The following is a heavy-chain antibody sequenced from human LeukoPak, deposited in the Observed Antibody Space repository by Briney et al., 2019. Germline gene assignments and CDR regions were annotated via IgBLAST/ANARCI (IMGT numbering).Heavy chain of an antibody. D-gene: IGHD1-26*01. Sequence: GESLKISCKGSGYSFTSYWIGWVRQMPGKGLEWMGIIYPGDPDTRYSPSFQGQVTISADKSISTAYLQWSSLKASDTAMYYCARLSGSYSREHWFDPWGQGTLVTVSS. CDR3: ARLSGSYSREHWFDP. J-gene: IGHJ5*02. CDR2: IYPGDPDT. CDR1: GYSFTSYW. V-gene: IGHV5-51*01.